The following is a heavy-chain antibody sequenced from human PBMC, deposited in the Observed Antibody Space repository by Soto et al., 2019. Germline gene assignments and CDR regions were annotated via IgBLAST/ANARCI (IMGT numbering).Heavy chain of an antibody. D-gene: IGHD3-16*01. J-gene: IGHJ4*02. CDR3: ARGGGPYVWFNEF. Sequence: QEQLVQSGPEMKKPGSSVKFSCKDSGGLFSSFAISWVRQAPGQGLEWLGGIIPVFGTTNYAEKFQDRVTITADESTNTAYMELSGLRSGDTAIYYCARGGGPYVWFNEFWGQGTLVTVSS. CDR2: IIPVFGTT. CDR1: GGLFSSFA. V-gene: IGHV1-69*01.